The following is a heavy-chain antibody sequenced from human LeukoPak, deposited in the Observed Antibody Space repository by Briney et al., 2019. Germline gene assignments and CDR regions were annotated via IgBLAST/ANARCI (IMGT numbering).Heavy chain of an antibody. Sequence: GGSLRLSCAASGFTFDDYAMHWVRQAPGKGLEWVSGISWNSGSIGYADSVKGRFTISRDNAKNSLYLQMNSLRAEDMALYYCARSKIRFLEWPVDYWGQGTLVTVSS. D-gene: IGHD3-3*01. CDR3: ARSKIRFLEWPVDY. CDR2: ISWNSGSI. CDR1: GFTFDDYA. V-gene: IGHV3-9*03. J-gene: IGHJ4*02.